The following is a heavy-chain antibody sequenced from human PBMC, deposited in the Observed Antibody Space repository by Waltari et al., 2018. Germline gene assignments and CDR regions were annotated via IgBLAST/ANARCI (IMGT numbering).Heavy chain of an antibody. Sequence: EVQLLESGGGLVQPGGSLRLSCAASGFTFSSYAMSWVRQAPGKGLDWVSAISGSGGSTYYADSVKGRFTISRDNSKNTLYLQMNSLRAEDTAVYYCAKGVWFSYYYYMDVWGKGTTVTISS. V-gene: IGHV3-23*01. CDR1: GFTFSSYA. J-gene: IGHJ6*03. CDR2: ISGSGGST. CDR3: AKGVWFSYYYYMDV. D-gene: IGHD6-19*01.